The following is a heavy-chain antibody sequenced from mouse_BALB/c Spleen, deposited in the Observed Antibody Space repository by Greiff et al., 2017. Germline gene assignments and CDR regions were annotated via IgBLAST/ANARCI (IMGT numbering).Heavy chain of an antibody. CDR3: ARDNWDVGYFDY. CDR2: ISYDGSN. V-gene: IGHV3-6*02. D-gene: IGHD4-1*01. Sequence: VQLKESGPGLVKPSQSLSLTCSVTGYSITSGYYWNWIRQFPGNKLEWMGYISYDGSNNYNPSLKNRISITRDTSKNQFFLKLNSVTTEDTATYYCARDNWDVGYFDYWGQGTTLTVSS. J-gene: IGHJ2*01. CDR1: GYSITSGYY.